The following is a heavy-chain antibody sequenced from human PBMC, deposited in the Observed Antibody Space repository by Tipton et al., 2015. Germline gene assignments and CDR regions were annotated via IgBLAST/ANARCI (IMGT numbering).Heavy chain of an antibody. CDR1: GYNFTKYW. CDR2: IHPIDSDT. J-gene: IGHJ4*02. CDR3: ARLPGEFSYFDY. Sequence: QLVQSGAEVHKPGESLKISCETSGYNFTKYWIGWVRQMPGKGLEWMGIIHPIDSDTRNSPSFQGQVTFSVDKSISTAYLQWSSLKASDTAIYYCARLPGEFSYFDYWGQGTLVTVSS. V-gene: IGHV5-51*01. D-gene: IGHD3-16*02.